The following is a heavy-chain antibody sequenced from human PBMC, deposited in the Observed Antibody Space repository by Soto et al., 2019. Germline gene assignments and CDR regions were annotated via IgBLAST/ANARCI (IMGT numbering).Heavy chain of an antibody. J-gene: IGHJ6*02. D-gene: IGHD3-10*01. CDR2: ISYDGSNK. Sequence: QVQLVESGGGVVQPGRSLRLSCAASGFTFSSYGMHWVRQAPGKGLEWVAGISYDGSNKYYADSVKGRFTISRDNSKNTVYLQMNRVRAEDTGVYYCAKDRAYYYGSGSYSYYCDGMDVWGQVITVTV. V-gene: IGHV3-30*18. CDR3: AKDRAYYYGSGSYSYYCDGMDV. CDR1: GFTFSSYG.